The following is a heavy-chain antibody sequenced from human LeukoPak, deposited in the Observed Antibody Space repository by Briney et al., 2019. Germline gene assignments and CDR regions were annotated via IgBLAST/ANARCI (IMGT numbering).Heavy chain of an antibody. V-gene: IGHV3-73*01. CDR2: IRTKANGYAT. D-gene: IGHD1-14*01. CDR3: IRQLTDANPFAFDI. CDR1: GFTFSGSP. Sequence: GGSLRLSCAASGFTFSGSPMHWVRQASGKGLEWVGRIRTKANGYATLYGASVKGRFTISRDDSTNTAYLQLNNLDIEDTAAYYCIRQLTDANPFAFDIWGQGTMVSVSS. J-gene: IGHJ3*02.